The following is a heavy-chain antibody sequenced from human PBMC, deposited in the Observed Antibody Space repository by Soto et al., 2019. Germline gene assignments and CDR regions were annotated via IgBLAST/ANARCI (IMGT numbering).Heavy chain of an antibody. D-gene: IGHD6-19*01. CDR1: GDSISSGAYY. CDR3: AISRKGGWTCDH. Sequence: QVQLQESGPGLVKPSQTLSLICNVSGDSISSGAYYCSWVRQFPGKGLEWIGYIYYTGGTYYTPSLKSRLSISVDTAKNQFSLTLNSVTAADTAVYSCAISRKGGWTCDHWGQGTLVTVSS. V-gene: IGHV4-31*03. CDR2: IYYTGGT. J-gene: IGHJ4*02.